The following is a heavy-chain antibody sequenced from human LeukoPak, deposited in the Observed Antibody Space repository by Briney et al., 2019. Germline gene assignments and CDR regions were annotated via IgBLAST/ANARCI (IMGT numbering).Heavy chain of an antibody. CDR2: IYRSGIT. J-gene: IGHJ4*02. CDR1: SFSISSGYH. Sequence: SETLSLTCAVSSFSISSGYHWGWIRQPPGKGLEWIGNIYRSGITYYNPSLKSRVTISVDTSKNQFSLKLSSVTAADTAVYYCARHGGYDLLGYFDYLRQGTLVTVSS. CDR3: ARHGGYDLLGYFDY. V-gene: IGHV4-38-2*01. D-gene: IGHD3-9*01.